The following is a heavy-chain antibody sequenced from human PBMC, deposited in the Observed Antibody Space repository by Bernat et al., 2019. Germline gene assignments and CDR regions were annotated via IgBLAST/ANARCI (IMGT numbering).Heavy chain of an antibody. Sequence: EVQLVESGGGLVQPGGSLRLSCEASGFTFRTYWMAWVRQAPGRGLEWVANIKQDGSEKHYVDSVKGRFTISRDNAKNSVYLQMDTLRAEDTAVYSCARAGYASGWYVSWGQGTLVTVSS. CDR3: ARAGYASGWYVS. V-gene: IGHV3-7*03. J-gene: IGHJ5*01. D-gene: IGHD2-2*01. CDR2: IKQDGSEK. CDR1: GFTFRTYW.